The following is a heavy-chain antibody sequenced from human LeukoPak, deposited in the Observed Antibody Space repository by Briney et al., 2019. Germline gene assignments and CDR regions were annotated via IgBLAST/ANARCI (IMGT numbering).Heavy chain of an antibody. CDR2: ISAYNGNT. V-gene: IGHV1-18*03. J-gene: IGHJ4*02. CDR3: ARVKGSITMVRGVISHAGGYFDY. D-gene: IGHD3-10*01. CDR1: GYTFTSYG. Sequence: ASVKVSCKASGYTFTSYGISWVRQAPGQGLEWMGWISAYNGNTNYAQKLQGRVTMTTDTSTSTAYMELRSLRSDDMAVYYCARVKGSITMVRGVISHAGGYFDYWGQGTLVTVSS.